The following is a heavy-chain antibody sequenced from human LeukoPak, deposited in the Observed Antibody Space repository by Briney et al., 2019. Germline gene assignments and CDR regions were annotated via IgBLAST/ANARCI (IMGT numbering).Heavy chain of an antibody. V-gene: IGHV3-30*01. Sequence: GGSLRLSCAASGFTFSSYAVHWVRQAPGKGLEWVAVISYDGSNKYYADSVKGRFTISRDNSKNTLYLQMNSLRAEDTAVYYCARDHTHYYDSSGYYPPSAAGLDYWGQGTLVTVSS. D-gene: IGHD3-22*01. CDR1: GFTFSSYA. CDR2: ISYDGSNK. CDR3: ARDHTHYYDSSGYYPPSAAGLDY. J-gene: IGHJ4*02.